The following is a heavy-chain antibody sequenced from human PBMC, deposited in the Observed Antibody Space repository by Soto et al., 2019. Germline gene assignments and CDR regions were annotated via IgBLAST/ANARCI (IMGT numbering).Heavy chain of an antibody. Sequence: QVVLLQSGTEVKRPGSSVKVSCKASGVPFNSYGFAWVRQAPGRGLEWVGRINPASQLRNYEQSLQGRVTITADTSTTTAYMELRSLRSDDTAVYYCARGPQRAENWFDPWGQGTLVTVSS. CDR3: ARGPQRAENWFDP. CDR2: INPASQLR. V-gene: IGHV1-69*09. CDR1: GVPFNSYG. J-gene: IGHJ5*02.